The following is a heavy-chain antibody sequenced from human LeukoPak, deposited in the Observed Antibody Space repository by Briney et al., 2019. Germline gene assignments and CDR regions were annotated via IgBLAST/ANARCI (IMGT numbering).Heavy chain of an antibody. CDR3: ARVWAARGGTDYYYYYMDV. CDR1: GFTFSSYG. V-gene: IGHV3-30*02. CDR2: IRYDGSNK. Sequence: SGGSLRLSCAASGFTFSSYGMHWVRQAPGKGLEWVAFIRYDGSNKYYADSVKGRFTISRDNAKNSLYLQMNSLRAEDTAVYYCARVWAARGGTDYYYYYMDVWGKGTTVTVSS. D-gene: IGHD6-6*01. J-gene: IGHJ6*03.